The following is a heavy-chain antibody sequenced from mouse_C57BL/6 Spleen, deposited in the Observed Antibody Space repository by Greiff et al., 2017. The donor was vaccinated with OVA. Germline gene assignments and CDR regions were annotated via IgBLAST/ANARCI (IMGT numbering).Heavy chain of an antibody. J-gene: IGHJ2*01. CDR3: ARAGYGSSYGYFDY. CDR1: GYTFTTYP. Sequence: VHLVESGAELVKPGASVKMSCKASGYTFTTYPIEWMKQNHGKSLEWIGNFHPYNDDTKYNEKFKGKATLTVEKSSSTVYLELSRLTSDDSAVYYCARAGYGSSYGYFDYWGQGTTLTVSS. D-gene: IGHD1-1*01. V-gene: IGHV1-47*01. CDR2: FHPYNDDT.